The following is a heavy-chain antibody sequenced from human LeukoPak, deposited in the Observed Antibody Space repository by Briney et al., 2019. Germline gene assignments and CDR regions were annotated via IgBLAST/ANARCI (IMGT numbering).Heavy chain of an antibody. V-gene: IGHV3-23*01. CDR1: GFTFSSYA. CDR2: ISGSGGST. Sequence: GGSLRLSCAASGFTFSSYAMSWVRQAPGKGLERVSAISGSGGSTYYADSVKGRFTISRDNSKNTLYLQMNSLRAEDMAVYYCAKGHDDFWSGYSGGGYGMDVWGQGTTVTVSS. D-gene: IGHD3-3*01. J-gene: IGHJ6*02. CDR3: AKGHDDFWSGYSGGGYGMDV.